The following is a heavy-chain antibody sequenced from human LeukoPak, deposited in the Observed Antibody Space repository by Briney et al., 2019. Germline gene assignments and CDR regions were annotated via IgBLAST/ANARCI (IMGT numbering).Heavy chain of an antibody. D-gene: IGHD2-21*01. J-gene: IGHJ3*02. Sequence: SETLSLTCTVSGGSIISSSYHWIWIRQPPGKGLEWIGYIHYSGSTNYNPSLKSRVTTSVDTSKKQFSLKLRSVTAADTAVYYCARSVSWGLLVRDDAFDIWGQGTMVTVSS. CDR3: ARSVSWGLLVRDDAFDI. CDR1: GGSIISSSYH. CDR2: IHYSGST. V-gene: IGHV4-61*05.